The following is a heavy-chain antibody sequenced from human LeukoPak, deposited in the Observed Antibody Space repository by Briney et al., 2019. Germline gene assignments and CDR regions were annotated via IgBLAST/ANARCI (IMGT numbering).Heavy chain of an antibody. Sequence: PGGSLRLSCAASGFTFRDFWMSWMRQAPGKGLEWVANIKYDGDEEYYVDSVKGRFTISRGNAKNSLYLQLNSPRVEDTAVYYCRSGGAAPGAFDNWGQGTLVTVSP. CDR1: GFTFRDFW. J-gene: IGHJ4*02. V-gene: IGHV3-7*01. CDR2: IKYDGDEE. D-gene: IGHD6-13*01. CDR3: RSGGAAPGAFDN.